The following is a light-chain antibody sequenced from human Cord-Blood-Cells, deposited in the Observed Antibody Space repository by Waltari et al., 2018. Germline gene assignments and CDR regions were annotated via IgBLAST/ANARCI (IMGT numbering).Light chain of an antibody. J-gene: IGKJ1*01. V-gene: IGKV1-5*03. CDR1: QSISSW. Sequence: DIQLTQSHSTLSASVGDRVTITCRASQSISSWLAWYQQKPGKAPKLLIYKASSLESWVPSRFSGSGSGTEFTLTISSLQPDDFATYYCQQYNSYSWTFGQGTKVEIK. CDR3: QQYNSYSWT. CDR2: KAS.